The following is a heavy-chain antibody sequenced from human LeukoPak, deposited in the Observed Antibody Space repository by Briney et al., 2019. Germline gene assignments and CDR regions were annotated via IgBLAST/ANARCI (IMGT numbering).Heavy chain of an antibody. Sequence: PSETLSLTCTVSGVSISSYYWSWIRQPPGKGLEWIGYIYHSGSTYYNPSLKSLVTISVDRSKNQFSLKLSSVTAADTAVYYCARGDSSSWYNYYYYGMDVWGQGTTVTVSS. D-gene: IGHD6-13*01. CDR2: IYHSGST. CDR1: GVSISSYY. V-gene: IGHV4-59*12. CDR3: ARGDSSSWYNYYYYGMDV. J-gene: IGHJ6*02.